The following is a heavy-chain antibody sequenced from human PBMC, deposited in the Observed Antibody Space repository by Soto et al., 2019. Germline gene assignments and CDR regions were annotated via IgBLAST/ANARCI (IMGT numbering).Heavy chain of an antibody. CDR1: GASISGGDYY. CDR2: IYYTGNT. J-gene: IGHJ4*02. Sequence: QVQLHESGPGLVKPSQTLSLTCTVSGASISGGDYYWTWIRQPPGKGLEWIGSIYYTGNTYSNPSLESRLSISVDPSNNQFALRLTSVTAPDTALYYCAIATYDSSTYYLDYWGQGTLVTVSS. V-gene: IGHV4-30-4*01. D-gene: IGHD3-22*01. CDR3: AIATYDSSTYYLDY.